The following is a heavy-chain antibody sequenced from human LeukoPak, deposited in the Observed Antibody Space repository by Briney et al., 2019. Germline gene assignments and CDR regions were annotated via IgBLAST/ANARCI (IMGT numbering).Heavy chain of an antibody. CDR1: GFTFSSYG. CDR2: IRYDGSNK. D-gene: IGHD3-22*01. J-gene: IGHJ4*02. CDR3: ARDPGRYYYDSSGYNY. Sequence: GGSLRLSCAASGFTFSSYGMHWVRQAPGKGLEWVAFIRYDGSNKYYADSVKGRFTISRDNAKNTLYLQMNSLKVEDTAAYYCARDPGRYYYDSSGYNYWGQGTLVTVSS. V-gene: IGHV3-30*02.